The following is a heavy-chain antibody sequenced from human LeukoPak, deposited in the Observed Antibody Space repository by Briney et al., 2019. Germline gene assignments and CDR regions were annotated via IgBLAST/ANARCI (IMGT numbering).Heavy chain of an antibody. CDR3: ARDRGGRSGLDD. J-gene: IGHJ4*02. Sequence: GGSLRLSCAASGITFSRSWMSWVRQAPGKGLEWVAFIKEDGGEIYYVDSVKGRFTISRDDAENSLYLQMNSLRAEDTAVYYCARDRGGRSGLDDWGQGTLVTVSS. D-gene: IGHD2-15*01. CDR1: GITFSRSW. CDR2: IKEDGGEI. V-gene: IGHV3-7*04.